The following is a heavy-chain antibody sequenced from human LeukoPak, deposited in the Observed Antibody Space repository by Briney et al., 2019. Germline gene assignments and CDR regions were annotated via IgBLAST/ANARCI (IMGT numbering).Heavy chain of an antibody. Sequence: GGSLRLSCAASGFTFSSSWMSWVRQAPGKGLEWVTNIKQDGSEKYYVDSVKGRFTISRDNAKNSLYLQMNSLRVEDTAVYYCARGWYCSSTSCYMYYFDYWGQGTLVTVSS. D-gene: IGHD2-2*02. V-gene: IGHV3-7*01. CDR3: ARGWYCSSTSCYMYYFDY. CDR2: IKQDGSEK. J-gene: IGHJ4*02. CDR1: GFTFSSSW.